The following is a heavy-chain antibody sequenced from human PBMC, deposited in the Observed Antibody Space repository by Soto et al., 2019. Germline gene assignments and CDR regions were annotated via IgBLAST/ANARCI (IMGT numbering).Heavy chain of an antibody. J-gene: IGHJ2*01. CDR2: ISWNSGSI. D-gene: IGHD3-10*01. V-gene: IGHV3-9*01. Sequence: EVQLVESGGGLVQPGRSLRLSCAASGFTFDDYAMHWVRQAAGKGLEWVSGISWNSGSIGYADSVKGRFTISRDNAKNSLYLQMNSLRAEDTALYYCAKDVSDGSGSLWYFDLWGRGTLVTVSS. CDR1: GFTFDDYA. CDR3: AKDVSDGSGSLWYFDL.